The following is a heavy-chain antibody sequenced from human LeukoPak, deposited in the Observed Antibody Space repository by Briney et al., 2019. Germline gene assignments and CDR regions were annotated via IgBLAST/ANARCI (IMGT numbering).Heavy chain of an antibody. CDR1: GGTFSSYA. CDR3: ARVTHTELSTWFDP. J-gene: IGHJ5*02. Sequence: SVKVSCKASGGTFSSYAISWVRQAPGQGLEWMGGIIPIFGSSNYAQKFQGRVTITADESTATAYMELSSLRSEDTAVYYCARVTHTELSTWFDPWGQGTLVTVSS. V-gene: IGHV1-69*13. D-gene: IGHD5-18*01. CDR2: IIPIFGSS.